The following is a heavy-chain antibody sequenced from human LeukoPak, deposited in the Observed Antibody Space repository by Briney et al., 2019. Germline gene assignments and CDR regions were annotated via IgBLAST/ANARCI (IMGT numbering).Heavy chain of an antibody. Sequence: PGGSLRLSCAASGFIFSSYWMSWVRQAPGKGLEWVSAISGSGGSTYYADSVKGRFTISRDNSKNTLYLQMNSLRAEDTAVYYCAKGSRRGSGSYYGQFDYWGQGTLVTVSS. J-gene: IGHJ4*02. D-gene: IGHD3-10*01. CDR2: ISGSGGST. V-gene: IGHV3-23*01. CDR3: AKGSRRGSGSYYGQFDY. CDR1: GFIFSSYW.